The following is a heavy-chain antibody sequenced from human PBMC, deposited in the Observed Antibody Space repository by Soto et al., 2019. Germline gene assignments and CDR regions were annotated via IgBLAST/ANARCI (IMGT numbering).Heavy chain of an antibody. J-gene: IGHJ2*01. Sequence: EVQLLESGGGLVQPGGSLRLSCAASGFTFSDCAVSWVRQAPGKGLEWVSGISVSGSSTYYADSVKGRFTISRDNSKNTLELQMNSLRGEDTAVYYCAKGQPNRKQLQFFDLWGRGTLVTVSS. CDR2: ISVSGSST. D-gene: IGHD1-1*01. CDR1: GFTFSDCA. V-gene: IGHV3-23*01. CDR3: AKGQPNRKQLQFFDL.